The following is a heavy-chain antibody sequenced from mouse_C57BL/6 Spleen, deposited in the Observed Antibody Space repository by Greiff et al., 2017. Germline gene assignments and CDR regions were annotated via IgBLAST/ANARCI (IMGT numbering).Heavy chain of an antibody. Sequence: QVQLQQSGAELARPGASVKLSCKASGYTFTSYGISWVKQSTGQGLEWIGEIYPRSGNTYYNEKFKGKATLTADKSSSTAYMELRSLTSEDSAVYVCARHWDYAMDDWGQGTSVTVSA. D-gene: IGHD4-1*01. CDR3: ARHWDYAMDD. CDR2: IYPRSGNT. V-gene: IGHV1-81*01. CDR1: GYTFTSYG. J-gene: IGHJ4*01.